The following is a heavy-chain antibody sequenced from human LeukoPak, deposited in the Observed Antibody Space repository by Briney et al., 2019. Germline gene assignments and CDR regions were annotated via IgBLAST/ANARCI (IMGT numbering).Heavy chain of an antibody. CDR1: GYTFTNYG. CDR3: ARDLGMATMFLDY. J-gene: IGHJ4*02. Sequence: ASVKVSCQASGYTFTNYGFSWVRQAPGQGLEWLGWISVYNGNTKYAQNFQGRVTMTTDTSTSTAYMELRSLRSDDTAVYYCARDLGMATMFLDYWGQGTLVTVSS. CDR2: ISVYNGNT. V-gene: IGHV1-18*01. D-gene: IGHD5-24*01.